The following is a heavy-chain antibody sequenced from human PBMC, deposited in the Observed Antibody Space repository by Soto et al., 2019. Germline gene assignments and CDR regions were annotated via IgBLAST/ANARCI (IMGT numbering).Heavy chain of an antibody. Sequence: SETLSLTCIVSVDSFSSYYWAWIRQTPGKGLEWIGYMSYSGSHNYNPSIESRVTMSVDTSKYRFSMNMTSVTTADTAVYFCARGNFWSGHHYGMDVWGHGTTVTVSS. CDR3: ARGNFWSGHHYGMDV. D-gene: IGHD3-3*01. CDR2: MSYSGSH. CDR1: VDSFSSYY. J-gene: IGHJ6*02. V-gene: IGHV4-59*01.